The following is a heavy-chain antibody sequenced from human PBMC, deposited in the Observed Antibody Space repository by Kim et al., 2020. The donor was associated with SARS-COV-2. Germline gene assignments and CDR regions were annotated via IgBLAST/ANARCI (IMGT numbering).Heavy chain of an antibody. D-gene: IGHD3-22*01. Sequence: SETLSLTCAVYGGSFSGYYWSWIRQPPGKGLEWIGEINHSGSTNYNPSLKSRVTISVDTSKNQFSLKLSSVTAADTAVYYCARSPLYDSSGCFDYWGQG. CDR3: ARSPLYDSSGCFDY. J-gene: IGHJ4*02. V-gene: IGHV4-34*01. CDR1: GGSFSGYY. CDR2: INHSGST.